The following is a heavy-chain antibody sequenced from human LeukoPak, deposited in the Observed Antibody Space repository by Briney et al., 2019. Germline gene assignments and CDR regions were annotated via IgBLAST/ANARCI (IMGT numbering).Heavy chain of an antibody. CDR3: ARDRGRAPFDP. D-gene: IGHD3-10*01. CDR1: GYSFSTNG. J-gene: IGHJ5*02. Sequence: ASVKVSCKASGYSFSTNGIRWVRQAPGQGLEWMGWISAYNGNTNYAQKFQGRVTMTTDTSTSTAYMELRSLRSDDTAVYYCARDRGRAPFDPWGQGTLVTVSS. CDR2: ISAYNGNT. V-gene: IGHV1-18*01.